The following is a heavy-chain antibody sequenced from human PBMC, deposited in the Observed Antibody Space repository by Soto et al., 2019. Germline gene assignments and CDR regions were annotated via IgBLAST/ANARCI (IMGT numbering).Heavy chain of an antibody. CDR2: ISAYNGNT. CDR3: AKGGDPWGGYQYFDY. J-gene: IGHJ4*02. D-gene: IGHD3-16*02. Sequence: QVQLVQSGVEVKKPGASVKVSCKTSGYTFSNYIITWVRQAPGQGLEWMGWISAYNGNTNYAQKLQDRITMTTDTPTTTIYMELRSLRSDDTAVYFCAKGGDPWGGYQYFDYWGQGTLVTVSS. CDR1: GYTFSNYI. V-gene: IGHV1-18*01.